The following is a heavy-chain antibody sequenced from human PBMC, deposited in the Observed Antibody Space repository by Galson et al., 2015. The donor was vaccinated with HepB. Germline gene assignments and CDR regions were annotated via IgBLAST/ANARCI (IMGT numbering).Heavy chain of an antibody. D-gene: IGHD4-17*01. J-gene: IGHJ6*02. V-gene: IGHV3-53*04. CDR2: IYSGGST. CDR3: ARGPGDLYYYYGMDV. Sequence: SLRLSCAASGFTVSSNYMSWVRQAPGKGLEWVSVIYSGGSTYYADSVKGRFTISRHNSKNTLYLQMNSLRAEDTAVYYCARGPGDLYYYYGMDVWGQGTTVTVSS. CDR1: GFTVSSNY.